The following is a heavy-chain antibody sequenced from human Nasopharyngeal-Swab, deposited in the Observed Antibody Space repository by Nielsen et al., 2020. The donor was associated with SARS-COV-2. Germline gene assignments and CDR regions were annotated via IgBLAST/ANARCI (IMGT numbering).Heavy chain of an antibody. D-gene: IGHD5-12*01. CDR2: ISYDGSNK. V-gene: IGHV3-30-3*01. Sequence: VRQAPGKGLEWVAVISYDGSNKYYADSVKGRFTTSRDNSKNTLYLQMNSLRAEDTAVYYCAREEVVATSWRAFDIWGQGTMVTVSS. CDR3: AREEVVATSWRAFDI. J-gene: IGHJ3*02.